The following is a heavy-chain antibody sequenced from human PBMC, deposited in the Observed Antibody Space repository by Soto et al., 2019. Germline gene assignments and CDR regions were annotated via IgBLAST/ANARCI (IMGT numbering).Heavy chain of an antibody. J-gene: IGHJ4*02. CDR1: GFTFSSYG. CDR3: ANGSYSSPSLPSVD. D-gene: IGHD6-6*01. V-gene: IGHV3-30*18. Sequence: PGGSLRLSCAASGFTFSSYGMHWVRQAPGKGLEWVAVISYDGSNKYYADSVKGRFTISRDNSKNTLYLQMNSLRAEDTAVYYCANGSYSSPSLPSVDWGRGTLVTVSS. CDR2: ISYDGSNK.